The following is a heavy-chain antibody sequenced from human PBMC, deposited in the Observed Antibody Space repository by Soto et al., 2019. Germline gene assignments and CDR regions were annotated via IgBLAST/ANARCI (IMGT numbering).Heavy chain of an antibody. V-gene: IGHV3-23*01. J-gene: IGHJ4*02. CDR2: ISGSGGRT. D-gene: IGHD3-3*01. CDR1: GFSFNKYA. CDR3: ARTMTIFGAGLD. Sequence: EVQLLESGGGLVQPGGSLRLSCAASGFSFNKYAMTWVRQAPGKGLEWVAAISGSGGRTHYADSVKGRFTISRDNSKNILHLQMNSLRVEDTAAFYCARTMTIFGAGLDWGQGTLVSVSS.